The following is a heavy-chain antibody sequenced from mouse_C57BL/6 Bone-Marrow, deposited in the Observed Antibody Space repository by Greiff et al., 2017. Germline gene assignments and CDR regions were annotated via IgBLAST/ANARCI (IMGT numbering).Heavy chain of an antibody. Sequence: VQLQQSGAELVRPGASVKLSCTASGFNIKDDYMHWVKQRPEQGLEWIGWIDPENGDTEYASKFPGKATITADTSSNTAYLQLSSLASENTAVYYCNTLNDYDWYFDVWGTGTTVTVSS. J-gene: IGHJ1*03. D-gene: IGHD2-4*01. CDR1: GFNIKDDY. V-gene: IGHV14-4*01. CDR3: NTLNDYDWYFDV. CDR2: IDPENGDT.